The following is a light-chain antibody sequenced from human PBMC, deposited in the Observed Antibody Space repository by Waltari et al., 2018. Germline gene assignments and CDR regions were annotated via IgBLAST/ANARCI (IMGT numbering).Light chain of an antibody. CDR1: SSNIGSNT. Sequence: QSVLTQPPSASGTPGQRVTIPCSGSSSNIGSNTVNWYQQLPGTAPKLLIYSNNQRPSGVPDRFSGSKSGTSASLAISGLQSEDEADYYCAAWDDSLNGLFGGGTKLTVL. V-gene: IGLV1-44*01. CDR2: SNN. CDR3: AAWDDSLNGL. J-gene: IGLJ2*01.